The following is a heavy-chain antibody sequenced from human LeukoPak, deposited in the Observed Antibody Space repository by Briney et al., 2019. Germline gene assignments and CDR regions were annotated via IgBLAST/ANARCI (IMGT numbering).Heavy chain of an antibody. CDR3: ARRAGAYSHPYDY. Sequence: GGSLRLSCATSAFTFRSYGMHWVRQAPDKGLEWVAFIRYDGSNKYYADSVKGRFTISRDNSKNTLYLQMNSLRAEDTAVYYCARRAGAYSHPYDYWGQGTLVTVSS. V-gene: IGHV3-30*02. CDR1: AFTFRSYG. D-gene: IGHD4/OR15-4a*01. CDR2: IRYDGSNK. J-gene: IGHJ4*02.